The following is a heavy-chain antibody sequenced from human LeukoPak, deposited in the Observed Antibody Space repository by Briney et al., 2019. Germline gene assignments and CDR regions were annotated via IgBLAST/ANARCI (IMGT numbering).Heavy chain of an antibody. D-gene: IGHD3-22*01. CDR2: INPNSGGT. CDR3: TRVTLKRPQLWPSYYDSSGRPPFDP. J-gene: IGHJ5*02. CDR1: GYTFTCYY. V-gene: IGHV1-2*02. Sequence: ASVKVSCKASGYTFTCYYMHWVRQAPGQGLEWMGWINPNSGGTNYAQKFQGRVTMTRDTSISTAYMELSRLRSDDTAVYFCTRVTLKRPQLWPSYYDSSGRPPFDPWGQGTLVTVSS.